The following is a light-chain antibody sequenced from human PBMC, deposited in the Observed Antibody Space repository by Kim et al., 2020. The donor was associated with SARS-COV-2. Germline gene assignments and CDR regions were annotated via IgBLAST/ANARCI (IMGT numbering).Light chain of an antibody. CDR1: QSLVDSDGNTN. CDR3: MQGTHWPRT. J-gene: IGKJ1*01. V-gene: IGKV2-30*01. CDR2: KVS. Sequence: DVVMTQSPLSLPVTLGQPASISCRSSQSLVDSDGNTNLSWFQQRPGHSPRRLIYKVSNRDSGVPDRFSGSGSGTDFTLKMSRVEAEDVGVYYCMQGTHWPRTFGQGTKVDIK.